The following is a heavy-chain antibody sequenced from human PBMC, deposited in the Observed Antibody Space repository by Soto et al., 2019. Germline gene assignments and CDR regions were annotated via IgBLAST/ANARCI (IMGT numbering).Heavy chain of an antibody. CDR1: NGSIIHYY. V-gene: IGHV4-59*01. CDR2: IYYSGRT. D-gene: IGHD4-17*01. J-gene: IGHJ3*02. CDR3: ARRVTLATTTGDGFDI. Sequence: VQLQESGPGLLKPSETLSLTCTVSNGSIIHYYWSWIRQPPGQGPEWIGYIYYSGRTNYNPSLKTRLTMSVDMSRHQRPLKLKSVTAADPAVYYCARRVTLATTTGDGFDIWCQGTRVTVSS.